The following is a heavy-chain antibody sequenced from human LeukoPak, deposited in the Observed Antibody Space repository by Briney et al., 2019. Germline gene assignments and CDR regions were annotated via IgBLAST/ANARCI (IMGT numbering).Heavy chain of an antibody. CDR3: ARYASEAFWSGYSPTYFYYYYMDV. CDR2: IYYSGST. V-gene: IGHV4-59*12. CDR1: GGTITNYY. D-gene: IGHD3-3*01. J-gene: IGHJ6*03. Sequence: PSETLSLTCTISGGTITNYYWSWIPQPPGKGLVWIGYIYYSGSTSYNPPLDSRVTISVATSNTAFSLKLGPVTAADAVYYYCARYASEAFWSGYSPTYFYYYYMDVWGKGTTVTVSS.